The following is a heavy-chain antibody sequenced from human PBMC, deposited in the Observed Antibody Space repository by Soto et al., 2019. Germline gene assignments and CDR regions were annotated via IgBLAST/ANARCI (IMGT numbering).Heavy chain of an antibody. CDR2: MNPNSGNT. D-gene: IGHD4-17*01. CDR1: GYTFTSYV. CDR3: ARVSHGDYVEDYYMDV. Sequence: ASVKVSCKASGYTFTSYVINWVRQATGQGLEWMGWMNPNSGNTGYAQKFQGRVTMTRNTSISTAYMELSSLRSEDTAVYYCARVSHGDYVEDYYMDVWGKGTTVTVSS. V-gene: IGHV1-8*01. J-gene: IGHJ6*03.